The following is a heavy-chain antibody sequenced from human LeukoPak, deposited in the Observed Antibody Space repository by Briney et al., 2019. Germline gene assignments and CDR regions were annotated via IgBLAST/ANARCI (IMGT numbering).Heavy chain of an antibody. Sequence: PGRSLRLSCAASGFTFSSYGMHWVRQAPGKGLEGGAVIWYDGSDKYYADSVKGRFTISRDNSKSTLYLQMSSLRAEDTAVYYCARTNLFVDTAVNDAFDVWGQGTMVIVSS. J-gene: IGHJ3*01. CDR2: IWYDGSDK. V-gene: IGHV3-33*01. CDR1: GFTFSSYG. D-gene: IGHD5-18*01. CDR3: ARTNLFVDTAVNDAFDV.